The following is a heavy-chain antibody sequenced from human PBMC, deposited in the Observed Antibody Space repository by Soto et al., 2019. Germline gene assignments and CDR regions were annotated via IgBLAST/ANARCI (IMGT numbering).Heavy chain of an antibody. CDR1: GYTFTSYA. V-gene: IGHV1-18*01. D-gene: IGHD1-26*01. CDR2: LSAYNGNT. J-gene: IGHJ4*02. CDR3: ATVVGAVPY. Sequence: QIHLVQSGAEVKEPGASVKVSCKASGYTFTSYATSWVRQAPGQGLEWMGWLSAYNGNTNYAQNLQGRVTVTTDTSTDTAYMELRSLRSDDTAVYYCATVVGAVPYWGQGTLVTVSS.